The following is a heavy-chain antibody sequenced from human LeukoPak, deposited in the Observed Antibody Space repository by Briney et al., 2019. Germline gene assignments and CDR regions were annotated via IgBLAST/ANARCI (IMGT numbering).Heavy chain of an antibody. V-gene: IGHV4-59*01. CDR1: GGSISSYY. J-gene: IGHJ4*02. CDR2: IYYSGST. Sequence: SETLSLTCTVSGGSISSYYWSWIRQPPGKGLEGIGYIYYSGSTNYNPSLKSRVTISVDRSKNQFSLKLRSVTAADTAVYYCARVTGYVIEDNFDYWGQGTLVTVSS. D-gene: IGHD2-15*01. CDR3: ARVTGYVIEDNFDY.